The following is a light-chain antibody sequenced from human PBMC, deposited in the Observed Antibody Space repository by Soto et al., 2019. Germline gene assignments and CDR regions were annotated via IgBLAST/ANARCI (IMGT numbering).Light chain of an antibody. CDR3: QQYCTTPWT. Sequence: DIVMSQSPDSLAVSLGERATINCRSSQSVLYSSNNRSYLAWYQQKPGQPPKLLLYWASTRESGVPDRFSGSGSGTDFTLTISSLQAGDVAVYYCQQYCTTPWTFGQGTKVQIK. V-gene: IGKV4-1*01. CDR2: WAS. J-gene: IGKJ1*01. CDR1: QSVLYSSNNRSY.